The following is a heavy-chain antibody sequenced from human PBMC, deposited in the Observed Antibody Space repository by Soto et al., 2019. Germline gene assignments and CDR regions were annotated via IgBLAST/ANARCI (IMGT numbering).Heavy chain of an antibody. V-gene: IGHV4-30-4*01. CDR1: GGSISSGDYY. Sequence: QVQLQESGPGLVKPSQTLSLTCTVSGGSISSGDYYWSWIRQPPGKGLEWIGYFDYSGSTYYNPLLRGRGTITVDTSKTQFSLKLSAVAAADTAVYYCACDWGYSSSFGFGNWFDPWGQGSLVTVSS. CDR3: ACDWGYSSSFGFGNWFDP. D-gene: IGHD6-6*01. CDR2: FDYSGST. J-gene: IGHJ5*02.